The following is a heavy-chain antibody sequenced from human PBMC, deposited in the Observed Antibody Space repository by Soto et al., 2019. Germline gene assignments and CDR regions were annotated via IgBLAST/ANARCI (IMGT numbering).Heavy chain of an antibody. V-gene: IGHV1-69*01. D-gene: IGHD6-25*01. CDR2: IIPISGTA. CDR3: ARWRALAEATSFAEFFQP. Sequence: QVQLVQSGAEVKKPGSSVKLSCKASGGTFSTIAVSWVRQAPGKGLEYMGGIIPISGTAKYAQTFQGRVTISADGSTNTAYLELHSLKFEDKSFYLCARWRALAEATSFAEFFQPWGQGTLVTVSS. J-gene: IGHJ1*01. CDR1: GGTFSTIA.